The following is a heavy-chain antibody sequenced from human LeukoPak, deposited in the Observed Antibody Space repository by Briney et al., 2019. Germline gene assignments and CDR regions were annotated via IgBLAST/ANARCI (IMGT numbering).Heavy chain of an antibody. CDR2: IKQDGSEK. D-gene: IGHD3-3*01. J-gene: IGHJ4*02. CDR1: GFTFGSYW. CDR3: ARGYYDFWSGLMYYFDY. V-gene: IGHV3-7*01. Sequence: GGSLRLSCAASGFTFGSYWMTWVRQAPGKGLEWVANIKQDGSEKYYVDSVKGRFTISRDNAKNSLYLQVNSLRAEDTAVYYCARGYYDFWSGLMYYFDYWGQGTLVTVSS.